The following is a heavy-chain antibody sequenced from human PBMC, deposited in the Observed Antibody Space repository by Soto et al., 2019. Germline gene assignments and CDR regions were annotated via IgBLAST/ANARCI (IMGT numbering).Heavy chain of an antibody. CDR1: GYTFTIYG. CDR2: ISGYYGNT. D-gene: IGHD3-22*01. Sequence: QVQLVQSGAEVKKPGASVKVSCKASGYTFTIYGISCVRQAPGQGLEWMGWISGYYGNTDYAQNLQDRVTLTTDASTSSVYMELRSLRSDDTAVYYCARVDYYDSSGYYGYWGQGTLITVSS. J-gene: IGHJ4*02. CDR3: ARVDYYDSSGYYGY. V-gene: IGHV1-18*04.